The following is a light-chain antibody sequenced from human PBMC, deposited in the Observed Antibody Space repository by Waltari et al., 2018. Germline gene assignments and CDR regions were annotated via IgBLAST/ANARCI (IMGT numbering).Light chain of an antibody. Sequence: DIQMTQFPATLSASVGDRVTITCRASQSISDWLAWFQQKPGKAPKLLIYKASTLHTGVPWRFSGSGSGSEFTLTINSLQADDFATYFCQQYDAYPYTFGQGTKLEI. J-gene: IGKJ2*01. V-gene: IGKV1-5*03. CDR3: QQYDAYPYT. CDR2: KAS. CDR1: QSISDW.